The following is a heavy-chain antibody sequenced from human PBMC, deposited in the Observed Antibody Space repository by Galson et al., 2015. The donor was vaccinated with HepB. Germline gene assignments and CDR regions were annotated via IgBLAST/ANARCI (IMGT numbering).Heavy chain of an antibody. Sequence: SLRLSCAASGFTFSSYSMNWVRRAPGKGLEWVASVSYDGSNKYYADSVKGRFTICRDNSKNTLYLQMNSLRAEDTAVYYCARDPRRGDYWGQGTLVTVSS. J-gene: IGHJ4*02. CDR2: VSYDGSNK. CDR3: ARDPRRGDY. CDR1: GFTFSSYS. V-gene: IGHV3-30*03. D-gene: IGHD3-10*01.